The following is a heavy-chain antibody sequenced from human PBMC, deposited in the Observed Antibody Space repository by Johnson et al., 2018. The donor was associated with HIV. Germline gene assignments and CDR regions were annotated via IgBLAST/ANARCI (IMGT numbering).Heavy chain of an antibody. CDR1: GFTFSTNA. V-gene: IGHV3-23*04. D-gene: IGHD3-22*01. CDR3: ARASSGYYSDAFDI. Sequence: VQLVESGGGVVQPGRSLRLSCAASGFTFSTNAMSWVRQAPGKGLEWVSGISDSGGRTDYADSVKGRFSISRYNSKNTLYLQMNSLRAEDTAVYYCARASSGYYSDAFDIWGQGTMVTVSS. CDR2: ISDSGGRT. J-gene: IGHJ3*02.